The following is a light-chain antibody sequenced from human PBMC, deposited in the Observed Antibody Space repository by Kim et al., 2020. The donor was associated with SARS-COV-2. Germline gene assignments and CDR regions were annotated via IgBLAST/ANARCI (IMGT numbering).Light chain of an antibody. CDR1: SLRTSD. V-gene: IGLV3-19*01. J-gene: IGLJ2*01. CDR2: GKN. Sequence: SSELTQDPNPDRTRRRPDSSHFTRDSLRTSDGNWYQQKPGQAPILVIYGKNNRPSGIPDRFSGSSSGNTASLTITGTQAGDEADYHCNSRISDDNVVFGGASEL. CDR3: NSRISDDNVV.